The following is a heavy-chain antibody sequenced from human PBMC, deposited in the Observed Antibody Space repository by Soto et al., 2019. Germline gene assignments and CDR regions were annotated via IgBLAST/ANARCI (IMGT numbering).Heavy chain of an antibody. CDR2: INHSGST. D-gene: IGHD3-10*01. Sequence: QVQLQQWGAGLLKPSETLSLTCAVYGGSFSGYYWSWIRQPPGKGLEWIGEINHSGSTNYKPSLKSRVTISVDTSKNQFSLKLSSVTAADTAVYYCARYITMVRVYNWFDPWGQGTLVTVSS. V-gene: IGHV4-34*01. CDR1: GGSFSGYY. J-gene: IGHJ5*02. CDR3: ARYITMVRVYNWFDP.